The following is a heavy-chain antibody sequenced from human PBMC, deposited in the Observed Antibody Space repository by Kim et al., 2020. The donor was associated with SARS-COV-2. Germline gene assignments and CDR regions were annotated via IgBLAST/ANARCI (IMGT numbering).Heavy chain of an antibody. Sequence: SETLSLTCTVSGGSVSSGSYYWSWIRQPPGKGLEWIGYIYYSGSTNYNPSLKSRVTISVDTSKNQFSLKLRSVTAADTAVYYCAREMSTVTTFDYWGQGTLVTGTS. J-gene: IGHJ4*02. CDR2: IYYSGST. V-gene: IGHV4-61*01. CDR3: AREMSTVTTFDY. CDR1: GGSVSSGSYY. D-gene: IGHD4-4*01.